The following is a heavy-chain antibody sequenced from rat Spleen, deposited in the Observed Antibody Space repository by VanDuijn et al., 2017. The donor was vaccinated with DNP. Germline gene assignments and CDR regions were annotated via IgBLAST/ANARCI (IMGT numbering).Heavy chain of an antibody. Sequence: EVQLVESVVFLFHPLISLKLSFSSSLFTFIYYYMAWVRQAPKKGLELVAAISYEGSSTYYLYSVNFRFTISIYNSKTTLYLQINILRSEATATYYCARGVYYYSATYWYFDFWGPGTMVTVSS. CDR1: LFTFIYYY. CDR3: ARGVYYYSATYWYFDF. V-gene: IGHV5-22*01. CDR2: ISYEGSST. D-gene: IGHD1-1*01. J-gene: IGHJ1*01.